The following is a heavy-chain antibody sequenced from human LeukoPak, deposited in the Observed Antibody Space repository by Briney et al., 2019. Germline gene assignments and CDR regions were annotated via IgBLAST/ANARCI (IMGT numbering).Heavy chain of an antibody. Sequence: PGGSLRPSCTASGFTFGDYAMGWFRQAPGKGLEWVGFIRSKAYGGTTEYAASVKGRFTISRDDSKSIAYLQMNSLKTEDTAVYYCTQGAVAGLDYWGQGTLVTVSS. J-gene: IGHJ4*02. V-gene: IGHV3-49*03. D-gene: IGHD6-19*01. CDR1: GFTFGDYA. CDR3: TQGAVAGLDY. CDR2: IRSKAYGGTT.